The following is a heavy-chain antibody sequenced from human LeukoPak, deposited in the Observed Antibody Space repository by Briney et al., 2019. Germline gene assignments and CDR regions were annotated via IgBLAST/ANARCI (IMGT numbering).Heavy chain of an antibody. CDR3: AKTDVTAAIRGY. V-gene: IGHV3-30*02. Sequence: GGSLRLSCAASGFTFTSYGMHWVRQAPGKGLEWVAFIRYDGSNKYYADSVKGRFTISRNNSKNTLYLQMNSLRAEDTAVYYCAKTDVTAAIRGYWGQGTLVTVSS. D-gene: IGHD2-2*02. CDR2: IRYDGSNK. CDR1: GFTFTSYG. J-gene: IGHJ4*02.